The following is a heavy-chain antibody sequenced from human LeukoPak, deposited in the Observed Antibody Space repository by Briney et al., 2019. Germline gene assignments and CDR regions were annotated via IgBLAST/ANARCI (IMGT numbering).Heavy chain of an antibody. CDR2: ISAYNGNP. Sequence: ASVKVSCKASGYTLTTFGISWVRQAPGQGLEWMGWISAYNGNPNYAQKLRGRVTMTTDTSTSTAYMELRGLRSDDTAVYYCARDRHSSGWENFDYWGQGTLLTVSS. D-gene: IGHD6-19*01. CDR1: GYTLTTFG. V-gene: IGHV1-18*04. CDR3: ARDRHSSGWENFDY. J-gene: IGHJ4*02.